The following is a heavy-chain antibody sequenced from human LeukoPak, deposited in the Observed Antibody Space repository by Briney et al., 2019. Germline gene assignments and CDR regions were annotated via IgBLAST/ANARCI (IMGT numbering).Heavy chain of an antibody. J-gene: IGHJ4*02. CDR2: IYYSGST. V-gene: IGHV4-39*01. CDR3: AREPIVGTTSLYYFDY. D-gene: IGHD1-26*01. CDR1: GGSISSSSYY. Sequence: SETLSLTCTVSGGSISSSSYYWVWIRQPPGKGLEWIGSIYYSGSTYYNPSLKSRVTISVDTSKNQFSLRLNSVTAADTAVYYCAREPIVGTTSLYYFDYWGQGTLVTVSS.